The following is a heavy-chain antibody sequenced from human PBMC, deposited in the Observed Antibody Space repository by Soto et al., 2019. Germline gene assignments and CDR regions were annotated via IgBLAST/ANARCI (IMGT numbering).Heavy chain of an antibody. D-gene: IGHD2-21*02. CDR1: GGSLGSYH. Sequence: XETLSVHCTVSGGSLGSYHWSWIRQPPGKGLEWIGYVFYTGRANYNASLKSRVSISLDTSNYQFSLKLSSVTAADTAVYYCARDGDGRMTKKPYYYNGMDVWGPGTTVTVSS. J-gene: IGHJ6*02. V-gene: IGHV4-59*01. CDR3: ARDGDGRMTKKPYYYNGMDV. CDR2: VFYTGRA.